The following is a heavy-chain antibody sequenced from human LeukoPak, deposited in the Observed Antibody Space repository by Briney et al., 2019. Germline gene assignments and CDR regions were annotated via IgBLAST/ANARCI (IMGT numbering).Heavy chain of an antibody. J-gene: IGHJ6*02. D-gene: IGHD2-2*01. CDR1: GYTFTGYY. CDR3: ARGYCSSTSCYFLHYYYYGMHF. Sequence: ASVKVSYKASGYTFTGYYTHWVRQAPGQGLEWMGWINPNSGGANYAQKFQGRVTMTRDTSISTAYMELSRLRSDDTAVYYCARGYCSSTSCYFLHYYYYGMHFLGQGTTVTVSS. CDR2: INPNSGGA. V-gene: IGHV1-2*02.